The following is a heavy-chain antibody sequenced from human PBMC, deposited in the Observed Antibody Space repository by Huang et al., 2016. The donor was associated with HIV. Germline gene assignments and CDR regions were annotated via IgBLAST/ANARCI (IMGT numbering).Heavy chain of an antibody. CDR2: IKQNESEK. CDR1: TFRFGAYW. V-gene: IGHV3-7*01. D-gene: IGHD1-7*01. Sequence: VESGGRLVQPGGSIRLSCVGSTFRFGAYWMSWVRQSPGKGLDGVANIKQNESEKYYVDSVKGRFNISRDNAKKVLFLEMNNVRVEDTATYYCATKTAAMDIWGQGTTVTVS. J-gene: IGHJ6*02. CDR3: ATKTAAMDI.